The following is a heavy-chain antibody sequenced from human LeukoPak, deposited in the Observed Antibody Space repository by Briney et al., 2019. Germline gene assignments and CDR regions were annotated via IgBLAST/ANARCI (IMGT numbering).Heavy chain of an antibody. V-gene: IGHV1-69*13. D-gene: IGHD3/OR15-3a*01. CDR2: IIPIFGTA. CDR3: ARDGKSLLDPFDY. Sequence: SVKVSCKASGGTFSSYAISWVRQAPGQGLEWMGGIIPIFGTANYAQKFQGRVTITADESMSTAYIELSSLRSEDTAVYYCARDGKSLLDPFDYWGQGTLVTVSS. J-gene: IGHJ4*02. CDR1: GGTFSSYA.